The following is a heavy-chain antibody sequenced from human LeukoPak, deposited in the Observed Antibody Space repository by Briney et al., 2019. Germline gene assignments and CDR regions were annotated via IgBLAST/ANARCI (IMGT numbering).Heavy chain of an antibody. V-gene: IGHV3-33*01. CDR1: GFTFSSYG. D-gene: IGHD6-19*01. CDR2: IWYDGSNK. Sequence: GGSLRLSCAASGFTFSSYGMHWVRQAPGKGLEWVAVIWYDGSNKYYADSVKGRFTISRDNSKNTLYLQMNSLRAEDTAVYYCAREGCGYSSGWCFDYWGQGTLVTVSS. CDR3: AREGCGYSSGWCFDY. J-gene: IGHJ4*02.